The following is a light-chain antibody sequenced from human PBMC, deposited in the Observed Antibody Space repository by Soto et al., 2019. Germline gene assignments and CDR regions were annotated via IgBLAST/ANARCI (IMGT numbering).Light chain of an antibody. V-gene: IGKV1-6*01. CDR3: LQDYVYPWT. CDR1: QGIGND. J-gene: IGKJ1*01. Sequence: AIQVTQSPSSLSASVGDRVTISCRASQGIGNDLGWYQQKPGKAPKLLIYEASTLQTGVASRFSGSGSVTDFTLTFSRLQPEDFATYYCLQDYVYPWTFGKGTKVEVK. CDR2: EAS.